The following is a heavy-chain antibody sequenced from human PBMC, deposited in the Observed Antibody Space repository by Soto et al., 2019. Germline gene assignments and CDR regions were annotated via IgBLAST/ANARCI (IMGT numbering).Heavy chain of an antibody. CDR3: VSDIGQYFRSGYMDV. V-gene: IGHV3-21*06. CDR1: GFSFYSFS. J-gene: IGHJ6*03. CDR2: IDTTSNYI. D-gene: IGHD3-9*01. Sequence: EVQLVESGGGLVKPGESLRLSCAASGFSFYSFSMNWVRQAAGRGPEWVSSIDTTSNYIYYADSVRGRFTISRDNAKDSLYMHMYSLRAEDTAAYYCVSDIGQYFRSGYMDVWSRGTTVTVSS.